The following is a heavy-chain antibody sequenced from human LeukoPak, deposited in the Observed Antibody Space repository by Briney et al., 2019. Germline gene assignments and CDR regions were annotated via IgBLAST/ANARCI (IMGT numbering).Heavy chain of an antibody. CDR2: IYPGDSDT. J-gene: IGHJ4*02. CDR1: GYSFTSYW. V-gene: IGHV5-51*01. D-gene: IGHD6-6*01. Sequence: GESLKISCKGSGYSFTSYWIGWVRQMPGKGLEWMGIIYPGDSDTRYSPSFQGQVTISADKSISTAYLQWSSLKASDTAMYYCARGIAARRWPPTTPGPFDYWAQGPLVTVPS. CDR3: ARGIAARRWPPTTPGPFDY.